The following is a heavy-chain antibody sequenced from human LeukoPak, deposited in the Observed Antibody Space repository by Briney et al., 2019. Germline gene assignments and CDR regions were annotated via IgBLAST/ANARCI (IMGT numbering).Heavy chain of an antibody. CDR3: ARGGGYGDLRLDP. D-gene: IGHD4-17*01. CDR2: IIPIFGTA. J-gene: IGHJ5*02. Sequence: SVKVSCKASGGTFSSYAISWVRQAPGQGLEWMGGIIPIFGTANYAQKFQGRVTITTDESTSTAYMELSSLRSGDTAVYYCARGGGYGDLRLDPWGQGTLVTVSS. CDR1: GGTFSSYA. V-gene: IGHV1-69*05.